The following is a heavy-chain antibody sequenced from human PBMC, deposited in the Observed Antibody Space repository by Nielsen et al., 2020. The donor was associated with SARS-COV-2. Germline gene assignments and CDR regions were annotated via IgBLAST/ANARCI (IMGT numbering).Heavy chain of an antibody. D-gene: IGHD3-22*01. CDR1: GFTFRNYG. CDR3: ARDSWDSLRYFVH. CDR2: INSDGTKT. J-gene: IGHJ4*02. Sequence: GESLKISCAASGFTFRNYGMNWVRQGPGKGLAWVAHINSDGTKTSYAESVKGRFTISRDKAENTLYLQMNGLRADDTAVYYCARDSWDSLRYFVHWGQGAQVTVSS. V-gene: IGHV3-74*01.